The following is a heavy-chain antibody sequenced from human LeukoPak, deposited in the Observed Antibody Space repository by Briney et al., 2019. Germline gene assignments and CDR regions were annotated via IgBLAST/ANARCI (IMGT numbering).Heavy chain of an antibody. Sequence: GGSLRLSCGVSGFTFSDYWMNWVRQAPGKGLEWVASIKQDGSEKSYVDSVKGRFTISRDNAKNSLYLQMSSLRAEDTAVYYCGRVRSPHTDQLLYVIPTGNWFDPWGQGTLVTVSS. CDR1: GFTFSDYW. CDR2: IKQDGSEK. D-gene: IGHD2-2*02. V-gene: IGHV3-7*01. CDR3: GRVRSPHTDQLLYVIPTGNWFDP. J-gene: IGHJ5*02.